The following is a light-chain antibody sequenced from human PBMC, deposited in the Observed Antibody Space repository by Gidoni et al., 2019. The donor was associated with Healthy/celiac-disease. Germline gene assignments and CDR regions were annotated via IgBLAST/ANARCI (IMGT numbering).Light chain of an antibody. Sequence: QSALPQPASVSGSPAPSITISCTGTSSDVGSYNLVSWYQQHPGKAPKLMIYEVSKRPSGVSNRFSGSKSGNTASLTISGLQAEDEADYYCCSYAGSSTPVFGGGTKLTVL. V-gene: IGLV2-23*02. CDR2: EVS. CDR1: SSDVGSYNL. J-gene: IGLJ2*01. CDR3: CSYAGSSTPV.